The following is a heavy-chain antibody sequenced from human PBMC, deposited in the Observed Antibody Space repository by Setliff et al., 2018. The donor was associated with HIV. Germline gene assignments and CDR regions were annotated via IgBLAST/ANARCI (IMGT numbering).Heavy chain of an antibody. CDR1: GASISSFY. Sequence: SETLSLTCTVSGASISSFYWSWIRQPPGKGLDWIGYIYYSGSTNYNPSLKSRVTMSVDTSKNRFSLKLNSVTAAETAVYYCARLNQQWLVRDSGSNWFDPWGQGILVTVSS. CDR2: IYYSGST. V-gene: IGHV4-59*08. J-gene: IGHJ5*02. D-gene: IGHD6-19*01. CDR3: ARLNQQWLVRDSGSNWFDP.